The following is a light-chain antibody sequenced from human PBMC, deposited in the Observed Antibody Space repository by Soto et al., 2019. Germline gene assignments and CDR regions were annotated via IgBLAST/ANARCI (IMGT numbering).Light chain of an antibody. CDR2: AAS. Sequence: EIVLTQSPATLSLSPGEGATLSCRASQDILTYLVWYQHKPGQAPRLLIYAASNRATGIPARFSGSGSGTDFTLTISSLEPEDFAVYYCQQRRDWPQTFGQGTKVEIK. V-gene: IGKV3-11*01. J-gene: IGKJ1*01. CDR3: QQRRDWPQT. CDR1: QDILTY.